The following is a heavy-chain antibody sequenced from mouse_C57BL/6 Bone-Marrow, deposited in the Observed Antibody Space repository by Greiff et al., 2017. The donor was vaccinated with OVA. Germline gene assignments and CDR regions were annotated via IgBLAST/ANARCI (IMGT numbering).Heavy chain of an antibody. J-gene: IGHJ4*01. CDR2: IWGGGST. V-gene: IGHV2-9*01. CDR3: AKVGGSSHYAMDY. CDR1: GFSLTSYG. Sequence: VQGVESGPGLVAPSQSLSITCTVSGFSLTSYGVDWVRQPPGTGLEWLGVIWGGGSTNYNSALMSRLSISKDNSKSQVFVKMNSLQTDDTAMYYCAKVGGSSHYAMDYWGQGTSVTVSS. D-gene: IGHD1-1*01.